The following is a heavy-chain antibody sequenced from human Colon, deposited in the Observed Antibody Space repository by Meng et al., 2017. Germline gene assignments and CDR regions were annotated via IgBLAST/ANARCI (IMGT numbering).Heavy chain of an antibody. Sequence: QLQLQESGPGLVKSSETLSLTCTISNGSINSADYYWNWIRQPPGKGPEWLGYIHSSGNTYYTPSLKSRLAMSLDTSKNQFSLRLTSVTAADTAVYYCARNPVIPDARTFDFWGQGALVTVSS. D-gene: IGHD2-2*01. J-gene: IGHJ4*02. V-gene: IGHV4-30-4*01. CDR2: IHSSGNT. CDR1: NGSINSADYY. CDR3: ARNPVIPDARTFDF.